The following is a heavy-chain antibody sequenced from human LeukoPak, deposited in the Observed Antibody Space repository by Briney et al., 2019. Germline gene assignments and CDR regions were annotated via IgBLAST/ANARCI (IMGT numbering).Heavy chain of an antibody. CDR1: GFTFSSYA. J-gene: IGHJ6*03. V-gene: IGHV3-23*05. Sequence: GGSLRLSCAASGFTFSSYAMSWVRQAPGKGLEWVSSIDTSGGSIYYADSVKGRFTISRDNSKNTLYLQMNSLRAEDTAVYYCAKPISGGSCYSCYYYMDVWGKGTTVTVSS. CDR3: AKPISGGSCYSCYYYMDV. CDR2: IDTSGGSI. D-gene: IGHD2-15*01.